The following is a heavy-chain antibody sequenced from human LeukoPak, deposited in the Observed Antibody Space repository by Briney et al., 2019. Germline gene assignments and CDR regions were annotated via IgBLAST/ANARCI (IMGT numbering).Heavy chain of an antibody. CDR3: ARTTGTTISSGFDY. V-gene: IGHV1-69*13. CDR2: IIPIFGTA. Sequence: RASVKVSCKASGGTFSSYAISWVRQAPGQGLEWMGGIIPIFGTANYAQKFQGRVTITADESTSTAYMELSSLRSEDTAVYYCARTTGTTISSGFDYWGQGTLVTVSS. CDR1: GGTFSSYA. J-gene: IGHJ4*02. D-gene: IGHD1-1*01.